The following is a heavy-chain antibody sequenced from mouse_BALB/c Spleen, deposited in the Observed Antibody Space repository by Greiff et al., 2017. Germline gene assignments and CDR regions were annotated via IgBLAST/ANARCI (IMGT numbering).Heavy chain of an antibody. Sequence: EVQVVESGGGLVKPGGSLKLSCAASGFTFSDYYMYWVRQTPEKRLEWVATISDGGSYTYYPDSVKGRFTISRDNAKNNLYLQMSSLKSEDTAMYYCARRTVVATRAMDYWGQGTSVTVSS. D-gene: IGHD1-1*01. CDR1: GFTFSDYY. J-gene: IGHJ4*01. V-gene: IGHV5-4*02. CDR2: ISDGGSYT. CDR3: ARRTVVATRAMDY.